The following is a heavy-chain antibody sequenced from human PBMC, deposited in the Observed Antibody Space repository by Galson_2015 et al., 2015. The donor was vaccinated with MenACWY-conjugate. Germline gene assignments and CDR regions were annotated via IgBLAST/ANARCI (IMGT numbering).Heavy chain of an antibody. CDR2: IKKDGSEE. J-gene: IGHJ6*02. V-gene: IGHV3-7*03. CDR3: ARGHYGMDV. Sequence: LRLSCAASGLTFRNYWMTWFRQAPGKGLEWVVSIKKDGSEENYVDSVKGRFTISRDNTKNSMYLEMNSLRAEDTAVYYCARGHYGMDVWGQGTTVTASS. CDR1: GLTFRNYW.